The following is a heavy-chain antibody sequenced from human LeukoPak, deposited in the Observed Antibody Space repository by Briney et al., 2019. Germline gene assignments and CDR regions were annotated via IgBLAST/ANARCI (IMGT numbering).Heavy chain of an antibody. CDR3: ARTPYYDSSGYYSIDY. V-gene: IGHV1-2*02. CDR2: INPNSGGT. D-gene: IGHD3-22*01. Sequence: GASVKVSCKASGYTFTGYYMHWVRQAPGQGLEWMGWINPNSGGTNYAQKFQGRVTMTRDTPISTAYMELSRLRSDDTAVYYCARTPYYDSSGYYSIDYWGQGTLVTVSS. CDR1: GYTFTGYY. J-gene: IGHJ4*02.